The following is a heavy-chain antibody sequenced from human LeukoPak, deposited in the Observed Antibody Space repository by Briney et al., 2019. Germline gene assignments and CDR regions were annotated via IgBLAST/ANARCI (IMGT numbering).Heavy chain of an antibody. V-gene: IGHV3-20*04. CDR3: VRDNRFFDAFDI. D-gene: IGHD2/OR15-2a*01. CDR1: GFTFDDFG. CDR2: INWNSGST. J-gene: IGHJ3*02. Sequence: GGSLRLSCAASGFTFDDFGMSWVRQAPGKGLEWVSGINWNSGSTGYADSVKGRFTISRDNAKNSLYLQMNSLRAEDTALYYCVRDNRFFDAFDIWGQGTMVTVSS.